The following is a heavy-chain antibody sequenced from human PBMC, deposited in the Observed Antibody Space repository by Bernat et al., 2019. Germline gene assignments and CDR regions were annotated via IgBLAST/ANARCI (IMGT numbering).Heavy chain of an antibody. Sequence: QVQLVESGGGVVQLGRSLRLSCPASGFIFSSYPIHWVRQAPGKGLEWVTVISYDGRNKYYADSVKGRFTISRDNSKNTLYLQMNSLRAEDTAMYYCARAHSGGHYYYMDVWGKGTTVTVSS. CDR1: GFIFSSYP. V-gene: IGHV3-30*07. J-gene: IGHJ6*03. CDR3: ARAHSGGHYYYMDV. D-gene: IGHD3-10*01. CDR2: ISYDGRNK.